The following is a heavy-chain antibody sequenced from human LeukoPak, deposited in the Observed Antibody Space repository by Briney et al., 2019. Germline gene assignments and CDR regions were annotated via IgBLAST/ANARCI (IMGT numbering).Heavy chain of an antibody. CDR1: GFTFSSYA. Sequence: PGGSLRLSCAASGFTFSSYAMHWVRQAPGKGLEWVAVISYDGSNKYYADSVKGRFTISRDNSKNTLYLQMNSLRAEDTAVYYCARDSSTGAFDLWGQGTMVTVSS. CDR3: ARDSSTGAFDL. D-gene: IGHD1-14*01. V-gene: IGHV3-30*04. J-gene: IGHJ3*01. CDR2: ISYDGSNK.